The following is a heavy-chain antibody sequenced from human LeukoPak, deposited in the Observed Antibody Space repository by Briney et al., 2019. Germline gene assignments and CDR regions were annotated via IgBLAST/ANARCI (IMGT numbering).Heavy chain of an antibody. V-gene: IGHV4-59*01. CDR3: ARSSDGYTPWKFDL. J-gene: IGHJ2*01. CDR2: IYYRGGT. Sequence: SETLSLTCTVSGGSISGYYWSWIWLPPGKGLEWIGYIYYRGGTNYNPSLESRVTMSIDTSKNKFSLKLNSVTAADTAVFYCARSSDGYTPWKFDLWGRGTLVTVSS. CDR1: GGSISGYY. D-gene: IGHD5-24*01.